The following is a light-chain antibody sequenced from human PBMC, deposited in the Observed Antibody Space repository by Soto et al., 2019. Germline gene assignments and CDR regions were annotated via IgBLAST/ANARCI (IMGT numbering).Light chain of an antibody. CDR3: QKYNTAPLT. V-gene: IGKV1-27*01. CDR2: AAS. J-gene: IGKJ1*01. CDR1: QDISNY. Sequence: DIQMTQSPSTLSASVGDRVTITCQASQDISNYLAWYQQKPGKVPKLLIYAASTLLSGVPSRFSGSGSGTDFTLTISSLQPEDVATYYCQKYNTAPLTFGQGTKVDI.